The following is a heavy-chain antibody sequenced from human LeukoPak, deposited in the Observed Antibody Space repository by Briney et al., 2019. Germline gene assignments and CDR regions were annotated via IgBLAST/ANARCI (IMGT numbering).Heavy chain of an antibody. Sequence: GGSLRLSCAASGFTFSSYGMSWVRQAPGKGLEWVSGISGSGGRTYFADSVKGRFTISRDNSKNTLYLQMNSLRGEDTAVYYCAKDGDTISGTYYYDMDVWGKGTTVTIS. D-gene: IGHD1-26*01. J-gene: IGHJ6*03. V-gene: IGHV3-23*01. CDR2: ISGSGGRT. CDR3: AKDGDTISGTYYYDMDV. CDR1: GFTFSSYG.